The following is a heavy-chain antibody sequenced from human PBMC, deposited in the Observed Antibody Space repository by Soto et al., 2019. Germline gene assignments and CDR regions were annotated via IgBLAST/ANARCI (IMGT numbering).Heavy chain of an antibody. V-gene: IGHV6-1*01. CDR1: GDSVSSSSVT. D-gene: IGHD1-26*01. Sequence: SQTLSLTCAISGDSVSSSSVTWNWIRHSPSRGLEWLGRTYYRSKWYNDYAESVKSRITINPDTSKNQFPLHLNSVTPEDAAVYYCVRLIGNSWLDFWGQGTLVTVSS. J-gene: IGHJ5*01. CDR3: VRLIGNSWLDF. CDR2: TYYRSKWYN.